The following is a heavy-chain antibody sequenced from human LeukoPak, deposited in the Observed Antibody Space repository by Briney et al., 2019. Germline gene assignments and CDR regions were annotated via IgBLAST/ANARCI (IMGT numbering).Heavy chain of an antibody. CDR1: GFIFSGSW. J-gene: IGHJ4*02. V-gene: IGHV3-7*03. Sequence: PGGSLRLSCTASGFIFSGSWMAWIRQAPGKGLEWVAIIKKDGSEKYYVDSVKGRFTISRDNAKNSLYLQMNSLRVEDTAFYYCAKDNRRHYTSGPNPDSLHWGQGALVTVSS. CDR2: IKKDGSEK. D-gene: IGHD6-19*01. CDR3: AKDNRRHYTSGPNPDSLH.